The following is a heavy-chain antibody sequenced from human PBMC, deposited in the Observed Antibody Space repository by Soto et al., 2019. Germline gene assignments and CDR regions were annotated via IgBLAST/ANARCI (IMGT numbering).Heavy chain of an antibody. CDR2: TYSDGRT. J-gene: IGHJ2*01. CDR3: AGDSSTVTAVTYWYYDL. D-gene: IGHD4-17*01. V-gene: IGHV3-66*01. Sequence: EVQLVESGGGLVQPGGSLRLSCAASGLTVTSNYMSWVRQAPGMGLERVSITYSDGRTFYADSVKGRFTISRDNSKNSLYLQINSLRAGETAVYYCAGDSSTVTAVTYWYYDLWGRGTQVTASS. CDR1: GLTVTSNY.